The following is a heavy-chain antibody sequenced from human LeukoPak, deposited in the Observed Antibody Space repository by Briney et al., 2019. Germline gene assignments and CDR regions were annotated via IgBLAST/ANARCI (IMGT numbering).Heavy chain of an antibody. D-gene: IGHD1-26*01. CDR1: GYTFSDYY. CDR2: INPNSGGT. J-gene: IGHJ4*02. Sequence: ASVKVSCKPSGYTFSDYYMHWVRQAPGQGLEWMGWINPNSGGTNYAQKFQGRVTMTRDTSISTAYMELSRLRSDDTAVYYCARDLSPRWELYFDYWGQGTLVTVSS. V-gene: IGHV1-2*02. CDR3: ARDLSPRWELYFDY.